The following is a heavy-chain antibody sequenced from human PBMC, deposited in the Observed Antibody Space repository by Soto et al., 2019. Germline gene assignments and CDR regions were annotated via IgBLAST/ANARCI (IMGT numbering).Heavy chain of an antibody. CDR3: ARATMTMVREVIISPIDY. CDR2: ISYDGRNK. D-gene: IGHD3-10*01. Sequence: GGSLRLSCAASGFTFSSYAMHWVRHTPGKGLEWVALISYDGRNKYYADSVKGRFTISRDNSKDTLYLQMNSLRAEDTAVYYCARATMTMVREVIISPIDYWGQGTLVTVSS. CDR1: GFTFSSYA. J-gene: IGHJ4*02. V-gene: IGHV3-30-3*01.